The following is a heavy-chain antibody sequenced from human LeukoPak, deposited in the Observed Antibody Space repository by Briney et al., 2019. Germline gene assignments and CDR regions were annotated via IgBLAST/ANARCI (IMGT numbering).Heavy chain of an antibody. D-gene: IGHD1-26*01. CDR3: ARIVGATYDGGDYFDY. V-gene: IGHV4-39*01. CDR1: GGSISSSSYY. Sequence: SETLSLTCTVSGGSISSSSYYWGWIRQPPGKGLEWIGSIYYSGSTYYNPSLKSRVTISVDTSKNQFSLKLSSVTAADTAVYYCARIVGATYDGGDYFDYWGQGTLVTVSS. CDR2: IYYSGST. J-gene: IGHJ4*02.